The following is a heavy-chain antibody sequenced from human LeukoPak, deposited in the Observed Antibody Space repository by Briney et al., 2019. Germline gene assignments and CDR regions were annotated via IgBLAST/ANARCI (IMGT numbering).Heavy chain of an antibody. CDR1: GYTFTSYH. CDR3: ARILEWLLSTETKQGDDY. J-gene: IGHJ4*02. CDR2: INPSGGSP. V-gene: IGHV1-46*01. Sequence: ASVKVSCKASGYTFTSYHLHWVRQAPGQGLEWMGIINPSGGSPNYAQKFQGRVTMTRDMSTSTVYMELSSLRSEDTAVYYCARILEWLLSTETKQGDDYWGQGTLVTVSS. D-gene: IGHD3-3*01.